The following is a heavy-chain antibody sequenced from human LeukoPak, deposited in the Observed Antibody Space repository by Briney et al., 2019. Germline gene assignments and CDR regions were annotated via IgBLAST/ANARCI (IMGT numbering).Heavy chain of an antibody. J-gene: IGHJ4*02. D-gene: IGHD3-3*01. Sequence: GGSLRLSCAASGFTFSSYGMHWVRQAPGKGLEWVAFIRYDGSNKYYADSVKGRFTISRDNSKNTLYLQMNSLRAEDTAVYYCAKDQGYDFWRGYQTGPFDYWGQGTLVTVSS. CDR3: AKDQGYDFWRGYQTGPFDY. CDR2: IRYDGSNK. V-gene: IGHV3-30*02. CDR1: GFTFSSYG.